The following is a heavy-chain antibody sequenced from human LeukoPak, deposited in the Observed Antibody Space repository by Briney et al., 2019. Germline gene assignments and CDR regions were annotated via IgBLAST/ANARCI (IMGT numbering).Heavy chain of an antibody. D-gene: IGHD6-19*01. J-gene: IGHJ4*02. CDR2: IYYSGST. Sequence: SETLSLTCTVSGGSISSSSYYWGWIRQPPGKGLEWIGSIYYSGSTYYNPSLKSRVTVSVDTSKNQFSLKLSSVTAADTAVYYCARLSRAVAGKDYFDYWGQGTLVTVSS. CDR1: GGSISSSSYY. CDR3: ARLSRAVAGKDYFDY. V-gene: IGHV4-39*01.